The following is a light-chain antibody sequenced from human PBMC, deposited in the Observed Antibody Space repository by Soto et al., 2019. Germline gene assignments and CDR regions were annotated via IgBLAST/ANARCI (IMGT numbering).Light chain of an antibody. V-gene: IGKV1-5*01. CDR1: QPISSW. CDR2: DAS. J-gene: IGKJ1*01. CDR3: QQYENYWT. Sequence: DIQMTQSPPTLSASVGDRVTITCRASQPISSWLAWYHQQPWKAPQLLIYDASNLESGVPSRFSGSGSGTEFTLTIRSLKPEDFGIYYCQQYENYWTFGQGTKVDIK.